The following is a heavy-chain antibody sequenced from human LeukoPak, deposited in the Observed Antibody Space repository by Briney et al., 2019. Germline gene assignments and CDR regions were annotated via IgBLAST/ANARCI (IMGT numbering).Heavy chain of an antibody. Sequence: PSETLSLTCTVSGYSISSGYYWGWIRQPPGKGLEWIGSIYHSGSTYYNPSLKSRVTISVDTSKNQFSLKLSSVTAADTAVYYCARVRATGVCWFDPWGQGTLVTVSS. CDR3: ARVRATGVCWFDP. J-gene: IGHJ5*02. CDR1: GYSISSGYY. CDR2: IYHSGST. D-gene: IGHD1-26*01. V-gene: IGHV4-38-2*02.